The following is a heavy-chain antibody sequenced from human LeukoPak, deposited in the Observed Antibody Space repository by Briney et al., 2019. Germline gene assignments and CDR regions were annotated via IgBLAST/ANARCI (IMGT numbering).Heavy chain of an antibody. Sequence: NPSETLSLTCTVSGGSISSGDYYWNWIRQPPGKGLEWIGYIYYSGSTYYNPSLKSRVTISVDTSKNQFSLKLSSVTAADTAVYYCARAYDRVGYFDYWGQGTLVTVSS. V-gene: IGHV4-30-4*01. CDR1: GGSISSGDYY. D-gene: IGHD1-26*01. CDR3: ARAYDRVGYFDY. CDR2: IYYSGST. J-gene: IGHJ4*02.